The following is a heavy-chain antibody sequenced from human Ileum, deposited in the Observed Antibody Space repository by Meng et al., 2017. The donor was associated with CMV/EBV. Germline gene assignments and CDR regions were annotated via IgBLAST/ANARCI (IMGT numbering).Heavy chain of an antibody. V-gene: IGHV1-2*02. CDR2: INPNSGGT. Sequence: ASVKVSCKASGYTFTYYIHWVRQAPGQGLEWMGWINPNSGGTKYAQKCQGRVTMTRDTSTSTVYMELSSLRSEDTAVYYCARVYCSSTSCYTEGSYYFDYWGQGTLVTVSS. D-gene: IGHD2-2*02. CDR3: ARVYCSSTSCYTEGSYYFDY. CDR1: GYTFTYY. J-gene: IGHJ4*02.